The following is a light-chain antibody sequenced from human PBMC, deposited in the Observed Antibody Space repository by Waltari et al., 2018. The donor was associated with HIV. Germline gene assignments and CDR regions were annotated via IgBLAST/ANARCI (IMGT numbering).Light chain of an antibody. Sequence: QSALTQPRSVSGSPGQSVTISCTGTGSDVCNFNFPSWYQHHPGKAPKLVIYDVTKRPAGVPERFSGSKYGNTAYLTIYGLNTEDEADYYCCTYAAKNVIFGGGTKLTVL. V-gene: IGLV2-11*01. J-gene: IGLJ2*01. CDR2: DVT. CDR1: GSDVCNFNF. CDR3: CTYAAKNVI.